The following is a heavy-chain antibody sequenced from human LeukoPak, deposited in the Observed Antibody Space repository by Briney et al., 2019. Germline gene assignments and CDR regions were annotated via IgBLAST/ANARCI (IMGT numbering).Heavy chain of an antibody. J-gene: IGHJ4*02. CDR1: GFTFSNHA. D-gene: IGHD2-21*02. Sequence: GGSLRLSCAASGFTFSNHALHWVRQAPGKGLDWVTVISYDGSNKYYADSVKGRFTISRDNSKSTLYLQMNSLRAEDTAVYYCARDPSWGGGDAYFDYWGQGTLVTVSS. V-gene: IGHV3-30-3*01. CDR2: ISYDGSNK. CDR3: ARDPSWGGGDAYFDY.